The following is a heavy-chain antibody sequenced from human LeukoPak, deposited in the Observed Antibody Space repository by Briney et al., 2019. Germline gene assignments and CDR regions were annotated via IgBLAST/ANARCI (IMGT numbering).Heavy chain of an antibody. CDR2: ISGSGGNT. CDR1: GFTFNSYA. CDR3: AKSDDILTGYPYSMDV. Sequence: GGSLRLSCAASGFTFNSYAMSWVRQAPGKGLEWVSAISGSGGNTYYADSVKGRFTISRDNSKNTLYLQMNSLRAEDTAVYYCAKSDDILTGYPYSMDVWGKGTTVTVSS. D-gene: IGHD3-9*01. V-gene: IGHV3-23*01. J-gene: IGHJ6*04.